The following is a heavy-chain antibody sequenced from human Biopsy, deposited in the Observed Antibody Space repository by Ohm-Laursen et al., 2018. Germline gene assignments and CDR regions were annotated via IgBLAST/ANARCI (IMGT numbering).Heavy chain of an antibody. Sequence: GSLRLSCAASGFGFSGYHMRWIRQAPGRGLEWVSYISGGGTIYYGDSMKGRVTISRDNAKNSLYLQMHSLRAEDTAVYYCARDTRWSPYSMDVWGQGTTVTVSS. J-gene: IGHJ6*02. D-gene: IGHD4-23*01. V-gene: IGHV3-11*01. CDR3: ARDTRWSPYSMDV. CDR2: ISGGGTI. CDR1: GFGFSGYH.